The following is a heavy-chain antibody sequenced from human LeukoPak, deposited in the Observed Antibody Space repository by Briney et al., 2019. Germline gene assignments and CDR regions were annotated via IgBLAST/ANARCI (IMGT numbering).Heavy chain of an antibody. CDR2: IRSKAYGGTT. CDR3: TREPASKPINYYGSGSHYVDFDY. J-gene: IGHJ4*02. D-gene: IGHD3-10*01. V-gene: IGHV3-49*03. Sequence: PGGSLRLSCTASGFTFGDYAMSWFRQAPGKGLEWVGFIRSKAYGGTTEYAASVKGRFTISRDDSKSIAYLQMNSLKTEDTAVYYCTREPASKPINYYGSGSHYVDFDYWGQGTLVTVSS. CDR1: GFTFGDYA.